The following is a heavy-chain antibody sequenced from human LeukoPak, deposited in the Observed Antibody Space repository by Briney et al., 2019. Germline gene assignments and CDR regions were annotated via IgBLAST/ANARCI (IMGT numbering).Heavy chain of an antibody. Sequence: GGSLRLSCAVSGFTVSSYEMNWVRQAPGKGLEWVSQISSSGINMYYADSVKGRFTISKDNDKNSLYLQMNSLRAEDTAVYYCSRERRGFYGSGMAFDIWGQGTMVTVSS. CDR2: ISSSGINM. CDR1: GFTVSSYE. V-gene: IGHV3-48*03. D-gene: IGHD3-10*01. J-gene: IGHJ3*02. CDR3: SRERRGFYGSGMAFDI.